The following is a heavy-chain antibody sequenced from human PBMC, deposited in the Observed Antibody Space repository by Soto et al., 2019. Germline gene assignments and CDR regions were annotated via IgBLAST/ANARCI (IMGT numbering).Heavy chain of an antibody. CDR2: INAGNGNT. V-gene: IGHV1-3*01. J-gene: IGHJ4*02. D-gene: IGHD2-2*02. CDR3: AKSATVPAAIAY. Sequence: ASVKVSCKASGYTFTSCAMHWVRQAPGQRLEWMGWINAGNGNTKYSQKFQGRVTITRDTSASTAYMELSSLRSEDTAVYYCAKSATVPAAIAYWGQGTLVTVPS. CDR1: GYTFTSCA.